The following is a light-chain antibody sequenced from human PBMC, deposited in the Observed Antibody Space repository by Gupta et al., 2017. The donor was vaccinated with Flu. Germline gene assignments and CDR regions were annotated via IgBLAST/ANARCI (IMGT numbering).Light chain of an antibody. CDR3: QVWDSSSDLVV. V-gene: IGLV3-21*02. CDR1: TIGGKT. Sequence: GGNTIGGKTVHWYQQRPGPAPVLVVYDDSGRPSGIPGRFSGSNSGNTATLTISRVEAGDEADYCCQVWDSSSDLVVFGGGTKLTVL. CDR2: DDS. J-gene: IGLJ2*01.